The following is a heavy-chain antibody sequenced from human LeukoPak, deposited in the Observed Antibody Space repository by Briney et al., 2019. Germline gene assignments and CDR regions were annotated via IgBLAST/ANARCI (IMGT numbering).Heavy chain of an antibody. J-gene: IGHJ4*02. Sequence: GGSLRLSCAASGFTFSSYWMHWVRQAPGKGLVWVSRIYSDGSSTNYADSVKGRSTISRDNAKNTLYLQMNSLRAEDTAMYYCARDRSSLGLWFGELRNWGQGTLVTVSS. CDR2: IYSDGSST. D-gene: IGHD3-10*01. CDR1: GFTFSSYW. CDR3: ARDRSSLGLWFGELRN. V-gene: IGHV3-74*01.